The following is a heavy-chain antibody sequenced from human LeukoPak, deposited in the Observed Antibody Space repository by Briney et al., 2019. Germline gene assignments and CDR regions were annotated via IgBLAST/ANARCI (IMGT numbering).Heavy chain of an antibody. CDR2: IIPILGIA. CDR1: GGTFSSYA. D-gene: IGHD3-10*01. CDR3: ASRVGSGSYLDYYYYGMDV. Sequence: SVKVSCKASGGTFSSYAISWVRQAPGQGLEWMGRIIPILGIANYAQKFQGRVTITADKSTNTPYMELSSLRSEDTAVYYCASRVGSGSYLDYYYYGMDVWGQGTTVTVSS. V-gene: IGHV1-69*04. J-gene: IGHJ6*02.